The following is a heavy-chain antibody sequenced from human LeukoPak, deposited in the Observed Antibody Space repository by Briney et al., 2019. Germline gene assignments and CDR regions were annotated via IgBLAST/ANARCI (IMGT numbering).Heavy chain of an antibody. CDR3: ARVGGGSSSRFDP. CDR1: GYTFNSDY. V-gene: IGHV1-46*02. D-gene: IGHD2-15*01. CDR2: INPSGGST. J-gene: IGHJ5*02. Sequence: GASVKVSCKASGYTFNSDYMHWVQQAPGQGLEWMGIINPSGGSTSYAQKFQGRVTMTRDTSTSTVYMELSSLRSEDTAVYYCARVGGGSSSRFDPWGQGNLVTVSS.